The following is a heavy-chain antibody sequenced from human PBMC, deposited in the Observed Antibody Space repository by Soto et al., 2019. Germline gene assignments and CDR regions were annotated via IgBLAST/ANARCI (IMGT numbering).Heavy chain of an antibody. CDR1: CGSISGYY. J-gene: IGHJ4*02. Sequence: SETLSLTCTVSCGSISGYYWSWIRQPPGKGLEWIGYIYYSTNYNPSLKSRVTISVDTSKNQLSLKLTSVTAADTAVYYCARTSPVAGGFDYWGQGTLVTVS. V-gene: IGHV4-59*01. CDR3: ARTSPVAGGFDY. CDR2: IYYST. D-gene: IGHD6-19*01.